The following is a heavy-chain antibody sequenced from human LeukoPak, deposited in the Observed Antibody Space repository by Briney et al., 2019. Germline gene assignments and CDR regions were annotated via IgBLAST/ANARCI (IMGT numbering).Heavy chain of an antibody. Sequence: HSGSTNYNPSLKSRVTISVDTSKNQFSLKLSSVTAADTAVYYCARERDYGTRALKSFDYWGQGTLVTVSS. CDR3: ARERDYGTRALKSFDY. V-gene: IGHV4-34*01. D-gene: IGHD4-17*01. CDR2: HSGST. J-gene: IGHJ4*02.